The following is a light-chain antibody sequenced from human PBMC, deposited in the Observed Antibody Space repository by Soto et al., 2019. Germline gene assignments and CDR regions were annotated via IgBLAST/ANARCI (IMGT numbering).Light chain of an antibody. CDR3: QQYGSSPRT. Sequence: EIVLTQSPGTLSLSPGERATLSCRASQSFSSSYLAWYQQKPGQAPRLLIYGASSRATGIPDRSSGSGSGTDFTLTISRLEPEDFAVYYRQQYGSSPRTFGGGTKV. J-gene: IGKJ4*02. CDR2: GAS. CDR1: QSFSSSY. V-gene: IGKV3-20*01.